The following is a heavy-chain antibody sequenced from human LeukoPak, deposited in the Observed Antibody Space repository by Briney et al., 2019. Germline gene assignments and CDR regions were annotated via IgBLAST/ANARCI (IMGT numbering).Heavy chain of an antibody. Sequence: SETLSLTCTVSGASVSGSAYYWGWIRQPPGKWLEWIGNIYYSGSTYYNESLESRFTISIDTSKNQFSLKLTYVTAADTAMYYCAKSGGYGLIDYWGQGTLVTVSS. J-gene: IGHJ4*02. V-gene: IGHV4-39*01. CDR3: AKSGGYGLIDY. CDR1: GASVSGSAYY. D-gene: IGHD1-26*01. CDR2: IYYSGST.